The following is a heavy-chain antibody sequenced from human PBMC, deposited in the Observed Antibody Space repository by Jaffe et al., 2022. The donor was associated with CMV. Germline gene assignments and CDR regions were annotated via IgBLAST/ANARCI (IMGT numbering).Heavy chain of an antibody. CDR1: GFTFSNAW. CDR2: IKSKTDGGTT. D-gene: IGHD3-22*01. V-gene: IGHV3-15*01. Sequence: EVQLVESGGGLVKPGGSLRLSCAASGFTFSNAWMSWVRQAPGKGLEWVGRIKSKTDGGTTDYAAPVKGRFTISRDDSKNTLYLQMNSLKTEDTAVYYCTTDLGPHYDSSGYLGRMFAFDIWGQGTMVTVSS. J-gene: IGHJ3*02. CDR3: TTDLGPHYDSSGYLGRMFAFDI.